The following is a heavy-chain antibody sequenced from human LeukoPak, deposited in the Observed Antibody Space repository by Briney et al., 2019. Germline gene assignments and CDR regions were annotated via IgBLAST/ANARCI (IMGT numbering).Heavy chain of an antibody. J-gene: IGHJ4*02. Sequence: GGSLRLSCVASGFTFSSYSMNWVGQPPGRGLEGVSSISSSSSYIYYADSVKGRFTISRDNAKNSLYLQMNSLRAEDTAVYYCARGYCSSTSCYGGFDYWGQGTLVTVSS. CDR3: ARGYCSSTSCYGGFDY. V-gene: IGHV3-21*01. D-gene: IGHD2-2*01. CDR1: GFTFSSYS. CDR2: ISSSSSYI.